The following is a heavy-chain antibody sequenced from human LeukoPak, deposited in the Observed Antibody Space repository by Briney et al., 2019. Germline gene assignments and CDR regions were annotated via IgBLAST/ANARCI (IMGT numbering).Heavy chain of an antibody. Sequence: VESLLISCKASRYSFTSYWIGWVRQMPGKGLEWMGIIYPGDSDTRYSPSFQGQVTISADKSISPAYLQWSSLKASDTAMYYCATTAGWVVFDYWGQGTVDTVST. CDR2: IYPGDSDT. V-gene: IGHV5-51*01. J-gene: IGHJ4*02. CDR1: RYSFTSYW. CDR3: ATTAGWVVFDY. D-gene: IGHD1-14*01.